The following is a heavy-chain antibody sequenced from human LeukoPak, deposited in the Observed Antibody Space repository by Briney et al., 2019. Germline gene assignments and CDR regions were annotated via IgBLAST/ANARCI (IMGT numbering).Heavy chain of an antibody. CDR2: INHSGST. Sequence: SETLSLTCAVYGGSFSGYYWSWIRQPPGKGLEWIGEINHSGSTKYNPSLKSRVTISVDTSKNQFSLKLSSVTAADTAVYYCAREERGDYDFWSGYHKNWFDPWGQGTLVTVSS. J-gene: IGHJ5*02. CDR3: AREERGDYDFWSGYHKNWFDP. CDR1: GGSFSGYY. V-gene: IGHV4-34*01. D-gene: IGHD3-3*01.